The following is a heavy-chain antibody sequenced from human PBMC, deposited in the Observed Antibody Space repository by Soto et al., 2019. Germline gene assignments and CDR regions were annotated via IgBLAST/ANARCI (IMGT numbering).Heavy chain of an antibody. CDR2: IYYSGST. V-gene: IGHV4-31*03. CDR1: GGSISSGGYY. D-gene: IGHD2-15*01. J-gene: IGHJ6*02. CDR3: ARARGGGGSSRWYYYYGMDV. Sequence: PSETLSLTCTVSGGSISSGGYYWSWIRQHPGKGLEWIGYIYYSGSTYYNPSLKSRVTISVDTSKNQFSLKLSSVTAADTAVYYCARARGGGGSSRWYYYYGMDVWGQGTTVTVSS.